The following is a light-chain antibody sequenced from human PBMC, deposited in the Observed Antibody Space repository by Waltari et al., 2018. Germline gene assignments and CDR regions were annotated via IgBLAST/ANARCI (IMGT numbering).Light chain of an antibody. CDR3: QQSYSTPYT. CDR1: QSISSY. V-gene: IGKV1-39*01. J-gene: IGKJ2*01. CDR2: AAS. Sequence: DIQMTQSPSSLSASVGDRVTITCRASQSISSYLNWYQQKPGKAPKLLIYAASSLQSGVPSRFSGSGSGTDSTLTISSLQPEDFATYYCQQSYSTPYTFGQGTKLEIK.